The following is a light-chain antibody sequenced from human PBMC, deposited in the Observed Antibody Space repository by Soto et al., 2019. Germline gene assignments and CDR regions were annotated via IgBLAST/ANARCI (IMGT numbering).Light chain of an antibody. Sequence: DIQMTQSPSTLSASVGDRVTITCRASQSISSWLAWYQQKPGKAPKLLIYKASSLESGVPSRFSGSGSGTEVTLTISSLQPDDFATYYRQQYNSYPSFGGGTKVEIK. CDR1: QSISSW. CDR2: KAS. CDR3: QQYNSYPS. J-gene: IGKJ4*01. V-gene: IGKV1-5*03.